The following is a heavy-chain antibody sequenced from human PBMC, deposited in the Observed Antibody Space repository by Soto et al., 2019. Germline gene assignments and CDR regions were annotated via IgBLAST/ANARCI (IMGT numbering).Heavy chain of an antibody. D-gene: IGHD3-3*01. J-gene: IGHJ4*02. CDR1: DGSISTYY. V-gene: IGHV4-4*07. CDR2: IDASGSS. Sequence: SETLSLTCTVSDGSISTYYCNWIRQPAGKGLEWIGRIDASGSSDYDPSLKSRVTMSVDTSKNQFSLRLSSVNAADTAVYYCARGGHDFWSGTFAYWGQGPQVTVSS. CDR3: ARGGHDFWSGTFAY.